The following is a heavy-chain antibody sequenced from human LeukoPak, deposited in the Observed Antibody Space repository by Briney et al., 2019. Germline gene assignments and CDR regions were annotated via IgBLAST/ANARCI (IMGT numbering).Heavy chain of an antibody. V-gene: IGHV1-2*02. Sequence: ASVKVSSKASGYTFTGYYMHWVRQAPGQGLEWMGWINPNSGGTNSAQKFQGRVTMTRDTSISTAYMELSSLKSDDTAVYYCASLYYDSSGTFDYWGQGTLVTVSS. D-gene: IGHD3-22*01. CDR1: GYTFTGYY. CDR3: ASLYYDSSGTFDY. J-gene: IGHJ4*02. CDR2: INPNSGGT.